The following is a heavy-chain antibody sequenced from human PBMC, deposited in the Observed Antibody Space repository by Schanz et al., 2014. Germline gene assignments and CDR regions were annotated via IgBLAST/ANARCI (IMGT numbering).Heavy chain of an antibody. D-gene: IGHD1-1*01. V-gene: IGHV3-48*01. Sequence: EVQLVESGGGVVQPGGSLRLSCTASGFTFSSYSMNWVRQAPGKGLEWVSYVSRSTPDIYYADSVKGRFTISRDNAKNSLYLEMNSLRAEDTALYYCARDRRNADLDYWGQGTLVTVSS. J-gene: IGHJ4*02. CDR3: ARDRRNADLDY. CDR2: VSRSTPDI. CDR1: GFTFSSYS.